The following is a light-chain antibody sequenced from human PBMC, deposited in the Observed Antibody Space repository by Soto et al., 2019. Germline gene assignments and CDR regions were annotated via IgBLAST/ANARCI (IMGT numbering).Light chain of an antibody. CDR1: QSLLHINAYNC. V-gene: IGKV2-28*01. J-gene: IGKJ3*01. CDR2: LGS. CDR3: MQALQTPFT. Sequence: DIVMTQSPLSLPVTPGEPASISCRSSQSLLHINAYNCLDWVLQKPGQSPQLLIYLGSNRASGVPDRFSGSGSGTDFTLKISRVEAEDVGVYYCMQALQTPFTFGPGTKVDIK.